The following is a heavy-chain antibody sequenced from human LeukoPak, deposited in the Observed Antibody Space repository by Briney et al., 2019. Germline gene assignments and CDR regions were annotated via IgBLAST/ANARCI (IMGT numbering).Heavy chain of an antibody. CDR3: AKDTATVANYFDY. V-gene: IGHV3-9*01. Sequence: AGGSLRLSCAASGFTFDDYAMHWVRQAPGKGLEWVSGISWNSGSIGYADSVKGRFTISRDNAKNSLYLQMNSLRAEDTALYYCAKDTATVANYFDYWGQGTLVTVSS. J-gene: IGHJ4*02. CDR1: GFTFDDYA. D-gene: IGHD4-23*01. CDR2: ISWNSGSI.